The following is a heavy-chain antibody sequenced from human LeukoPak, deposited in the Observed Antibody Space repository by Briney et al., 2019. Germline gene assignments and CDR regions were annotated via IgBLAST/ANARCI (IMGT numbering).Heavy chain of an antibody. CDR3: AKNGDRGAYCRGGGCYPYYYYYMDV. D-gene: IGHD2-15*01. CDR1: GFTFSSYG. J-gene: IGHJ6*03. V-gene: IGHV3-23*01. CDR2: ISSTGGSP. Sequence: PGGSLRLSCSASGFTFSSYGMSWVRQAPGKGLEWVSAISSTGGSPYYADSVKGRFTVSRDNSKNTLYLQMNSLRAEDTAIYYCAKNGDRGAYCRGGGCYPYYYYYMDVWGTGTTVTISS.